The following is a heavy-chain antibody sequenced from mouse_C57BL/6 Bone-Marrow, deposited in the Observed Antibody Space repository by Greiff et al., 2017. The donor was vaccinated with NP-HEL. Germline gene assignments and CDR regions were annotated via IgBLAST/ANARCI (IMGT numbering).Heavy chain of an antibody. CDR1: GYTFTSYW. J-gene: IGHJ2*01. D-gene: IGHD1-1*01. V-gene: IGHV1-69*01. Sequence: QVQLQQPGAELVMPGASVKLSCKASGYTFTSYWMHWVKQRPGQGLEWIGEIDPSDSYPNYNQKFKGKSTLTVDKSSSTAYMQLSSLTSEDSAVYYCARFPYYYGGSFYFDYWGQGTTLTVSS. CDR2: IDPSDSYP. CDR3: ARFPYYYGGSFYFDY.